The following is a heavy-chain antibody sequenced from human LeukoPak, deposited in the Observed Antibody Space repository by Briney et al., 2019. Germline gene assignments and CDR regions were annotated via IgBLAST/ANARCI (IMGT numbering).Heavy chain of an antibody. CDR1: GFTFSDSW. V-gene: IGHV3-7*01. Sequence: GGSLRLSCAASGFTFSDSWMSWVRQAPGKGLEWVANMNQDGSAKGYVDSVKGRFTISRDSARNSLYLQMSSLRPEDTAVYYCATYAHWVAGDVWGQGTTVTVSS. D-gene: IGHD2-2*01. J-gene: IGHJ6*02. CDR2: MNQDGSAK. CDR3: ATYAHWVAGDV.